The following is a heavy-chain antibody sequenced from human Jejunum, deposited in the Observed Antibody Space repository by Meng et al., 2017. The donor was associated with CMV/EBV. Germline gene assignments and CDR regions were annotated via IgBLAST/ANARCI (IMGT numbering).Heavy chain of an antibody. CDR2: ISGSGIRNTDFTV. V-gene: IGHV3-11*01. Sequence: IRQAPGKGLEWISSISGSGIRNTDFTVQYADSVKGRFTISRDNAKNSLYLQVSSLRVEDTAVYYCAKVIFLPRRRPAASNYYALDVWGQGTAVTVSS. J-gene: IGHJ6*02. D-gene: IGHD3-22*01. CDR3: AKVIFLPRRRPAASNYYALDV.